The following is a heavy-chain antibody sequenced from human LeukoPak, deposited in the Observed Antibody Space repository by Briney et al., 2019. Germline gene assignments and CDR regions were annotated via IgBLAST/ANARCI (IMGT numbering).Heavy chain of an antibody. D-gene: IGHD3-10*01. V-gene: IGHV4-31*03. CDR2: IYYSGST. J-gene: IGHJ4*02. CDR3: ARHLNSYGSGMYYFDY. CDR1: GGSISSGGYY. Sequence: SETLSLTCTVSGGSISSGGYYWSWIRQHPGKGLEWIGYIYYSGSTYYNTSLKSRVTISVDTSKNQFSLKLSSVTAADTAVYYCARHLNSYGSGMYYFDYWGQGTLVTVSS.